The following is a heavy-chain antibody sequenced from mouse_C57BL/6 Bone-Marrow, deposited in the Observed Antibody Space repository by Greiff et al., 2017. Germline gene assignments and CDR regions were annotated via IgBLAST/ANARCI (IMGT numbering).Heavy chain of an antibody. CDR3: ASRGWLSFDY. V-gene: IGHV1-81*01. CDR1: GYTFTSYG. D-gene: IGHD2-3*01. CDR2: IYPRSGNT. Sequence: QVQLKESGAELARPGASVKLSCKASGYTFTSYGISWVKQRTGQGLEWIGEIYPRSGNTYYNEKFKGKATLTADKSSSTAYMELRSLTSEDSAVYFCASRGWLSFDYWGQGTTLTVSS. J-gene: IGHJ2*01.